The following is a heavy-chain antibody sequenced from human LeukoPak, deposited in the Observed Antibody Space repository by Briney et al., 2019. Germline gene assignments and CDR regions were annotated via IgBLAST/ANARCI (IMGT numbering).Heavy chain of an antibody. Sequence: GSLRLSCAASEFTFSSYSMNWVRQAPGKGLEWVSSISSSSSYIYYADSVKGRFTISRDNAKNSLYLQMNSLRAEDTAVYYCARDGYYYDSSGYYSINGMDVWGQGTTVTVSS. J-gene: IGHJ6*02. CDR1: EFTFSSYS. CDR3: ARDGYYYDSSGYYSINGMDV. CDR2: ISSSSSYI. D-gene: IGHD3-22*01. V-gene: IGHV3-21*01.